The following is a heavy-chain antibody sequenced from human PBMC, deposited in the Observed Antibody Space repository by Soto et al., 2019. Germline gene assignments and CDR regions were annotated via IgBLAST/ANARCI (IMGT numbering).Heavy chain of an antibody. J-gene: IGHJ4*02. CDR2: TYYRSRWYS. D-gene: IGHD3-16*01. CDR1: GDSVSSNNDA. CDR3: ARTLGYFDY. Sequence: PSQTLSLTCVISGDSVSSNNDAWNWIRQSPARGLEWLGRTYYRSRWYSESAVSMKSRIIINPDTSKNQLSLQLNSVTPENTAVYYFARTLGYFDYWGQGPLVTVPQ. V-gene: IGHV6-1*01.